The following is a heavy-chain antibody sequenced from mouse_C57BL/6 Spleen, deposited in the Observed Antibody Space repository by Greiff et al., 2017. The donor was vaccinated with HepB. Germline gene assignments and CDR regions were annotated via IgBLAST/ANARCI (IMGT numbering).Heavy chain of an antibody. Sequence: VLLVQPGAELVRPGASVKLSCKASGYTFTSYWMHWVKQRPGQGLEWIGEIYPSDGNTYYNQKFKGKATMTADKSSSTAYMQLSSLTSEDSAVYYCARFAYGGRLQGFDYWGKGTTLTVSS. CDR3: ARFAYGGRLQGFDY. V-gene: IGHV1-69*02. D-gene: IGHD1-1*01. CDR1: GYTFTSYW. CDR2: IYPSDGNT. J-gene: IGHJ2*01.